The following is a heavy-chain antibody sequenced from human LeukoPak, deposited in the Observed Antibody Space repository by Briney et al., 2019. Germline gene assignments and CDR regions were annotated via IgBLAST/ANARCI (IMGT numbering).Heavy chain of an antibody. D-gene: IGHD3-10*01. Sequence: SVTLSLTCTVAGGSINNYYWSWIRQPPGKGLEWIGHIYYSGSTNYNPSLKSRVTISVDTSKNQFSLKLSSVTAADAAVYYCARLVVYGSGSFLDYWDQGILVTVSS. V-gene: IGHV4-59*01. J-gene: IGHJ4*02. CDR2: IYYSGST. CDR3: ARLVVYGSGSFLDY. CDR1: GGSINNYY.